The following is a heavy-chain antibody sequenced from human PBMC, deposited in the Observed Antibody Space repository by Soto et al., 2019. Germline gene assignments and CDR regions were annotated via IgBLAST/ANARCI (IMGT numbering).Heavy chain of an antibody. CDR3: VRVSFGVVILFHY. CDR1: GGSISSGDYY. CDR2: IYYSGST. D-gene: IGHD3-3*01. J-gene: IGHJ4*02. V-gene: IGHV4-30-4*01. Sequence: SETLSLTCTVSGGSISSGDYYWSWSRQPPGKGLEWIGYIYYSGSTYYNPSLKSRVTISVDTSKNQFSLKLSSVTAADTAVYYCVRVSFGVVILFHYWGQATLVTVSS.